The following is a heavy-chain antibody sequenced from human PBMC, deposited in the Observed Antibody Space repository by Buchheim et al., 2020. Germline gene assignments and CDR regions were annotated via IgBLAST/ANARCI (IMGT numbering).Heavy chain of an antibody. J-gene: IGHJ4*02. CDR3: ARFLSEVQGPDLHYYDSSGYSGNLYYFDY. CDR1: GGSFSGYY. Sequence: QVQLQQWGAGLLKPSETLSLTCAVYGGSFSGYYWSWIRQPPGKGLEWIGEINHSGSTNYNPSLKSRVTISVDTSKNQFSLKLSSVTAADTAVYYCARFLSEVQGPDLHYYDSSGYSGNLYYFDYWGQGTL. D-gene: IGHD3-22*01. V-gene: IGHV4-34*01. CDR2: INHSGST.